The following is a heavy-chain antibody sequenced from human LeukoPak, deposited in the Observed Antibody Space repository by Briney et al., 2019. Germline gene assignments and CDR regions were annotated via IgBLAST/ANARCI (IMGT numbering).Heavy chain of an antibody. V-gene: IGHV1-18*01. CDR1: GYTFTSYG. CDR2: ISAYNGNT. J-gene: IGHJ4*02. Sequence: ASVKVSCKASGYTFTSYGISWVRQAPGQGLEWMGWISAYNGNTNYAQKLQGRVTMTTDTSTSTAYMELRSLRSDDTAVYYCAIPPPTLYSSGLFGYWGQGTLVTV. D-gene: IGHD6-19*01. CDR3: AIPPPTLYSSGLFGY.